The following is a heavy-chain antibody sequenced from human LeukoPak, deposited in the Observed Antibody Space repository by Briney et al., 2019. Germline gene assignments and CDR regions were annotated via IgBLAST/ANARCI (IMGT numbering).Heavy chain of an antibody. J-gene: IGHJ5*02. Sequence: PGGSLRLSCAASGFTFSSYWMSWVRQAPGKGLEWVASIKQDGSEKYYVVSVKGRFTISRDNAKNSLYLQMNSLRVEDTAVYYCARDPDENWFDPWGQGTLVTVSS. CDR3: ARDPDENWFDP. CDR2: IKQDGSEK. CDR1: GFTFSSYW. V-gene: IGHV3-7*01.